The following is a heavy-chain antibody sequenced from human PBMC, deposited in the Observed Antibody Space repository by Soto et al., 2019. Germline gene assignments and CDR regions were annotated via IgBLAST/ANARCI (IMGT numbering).Heavy chain of an antibody. CDR3: VKSLSEGSSGWYVGAFDI. CDR2: ISGSGGST. CDR1: GFTFSSYA. Sequence: GGSLRLSCAASGFTFSSYAMSWVRQAPGKGLEWVSAISGSGGSTYYADSVKGRFTISRDNSKNTLYLQMNSLRAEDTAVYYCVKSLSEGSSGWYVGAFDIWGQGTMVTVSS. V-gene: IGHV3-23*01. J-gene: IGHJ3*02. D-gene: IGHD6-19*01.